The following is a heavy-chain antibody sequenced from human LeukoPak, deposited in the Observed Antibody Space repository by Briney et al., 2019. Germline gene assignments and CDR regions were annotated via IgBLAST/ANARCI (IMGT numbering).Heavy chain of an antibody. D-gene: IGHD6-19*01. Sequence: SETLPLTCTVSGGSISSSSYYWGWIRQPPGKGLEWIGSINPSLKSRVTISVDTSKNQFSLKLSSVTAADTAVYYCARHVRKRGIAVAGTPGWFDPWGQGTLVTVSS. CDR2: I. J-gene: IGHJ5*02. CDR3: ARHVRKRGIAVAGTPGWFDP. V-gene: IGHV4-39*01. CDR1: GGSISSSSYY.